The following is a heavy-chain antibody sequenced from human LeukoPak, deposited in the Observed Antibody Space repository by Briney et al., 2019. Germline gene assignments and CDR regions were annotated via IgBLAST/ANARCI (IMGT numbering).Heavy chain of an antibody. Sequence: GASVKVSCKASGGTFSSYAISWVRQAPGQGLEWMGRIIPILGIANYAQKFQGRVTITADKSTSTAYMELSSLRSEDTAVYYCLCTCPRLTYYYDSSGSPDAFDIWGQGTMVTVSS. J-gene: IGHJ3*02. CDR3: LCTCPRLTYYYDSSGSPDAFDI. D-gene: IGHD3-22*01. V-gene: IGHV1-69*04. CDR2: IIPILGIA. CDR1: GGTFSSYA.